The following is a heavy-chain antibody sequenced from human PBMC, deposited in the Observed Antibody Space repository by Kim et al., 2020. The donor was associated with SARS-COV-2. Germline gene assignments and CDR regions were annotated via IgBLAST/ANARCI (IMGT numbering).Heavy chain of an antibody. CDR3: ARGGYYYDT. CDR2: ST. J-gene: IGHJ5*02. V-gene: IGHV3-53*01. D-gene: IGHD3-22*01. Sequence: STYYADSVKGRFTISRDNSKNTLYLQMNSLRAEDTAVYYCARGGYYYDTWGQGTLVTVSS.